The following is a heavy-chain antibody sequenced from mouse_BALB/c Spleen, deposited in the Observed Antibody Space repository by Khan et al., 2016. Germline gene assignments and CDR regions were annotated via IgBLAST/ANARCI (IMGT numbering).Heavy chain of an antibody. CDR2: INPDSSMI. D-gene: IGHD2-13*01. CDR1: GFDFSRYW. V-gene: IGHV4-1*02. J-gene: IGHJ3*01. CDR3: ARRVNSSWFAY. Sequence: EVKLLESGGGLVQPGGSLKFSCAASGFDFSRYWMSWVRQAPGKGLEWIGEINPDSSMINSTPSLTDKFIISRDNAKNTLYLQMSKVRSEDTALYYCARRVNSSWFAYWGQGTLVTVSA.